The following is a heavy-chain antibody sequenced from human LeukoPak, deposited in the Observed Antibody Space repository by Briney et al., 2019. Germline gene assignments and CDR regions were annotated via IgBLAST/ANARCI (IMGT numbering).Heavy chain of an antibody. CDR1: GFTFSSYA. CDR2: IRYDGSNK. CDR3: AKCVSTSCYVPYFDY. J-gene: IGHJ4*02. V-gene: IGHV3-30*02. D-gene: IGHD2-2*01. Sequence: GGSLRLSCAASGFTFSSYAMSWVRQAPGKGLEWVAFIRYDGSNKYYADSVKGRFTISRDNSKNTLYLQMNSLRAEDTAVYYCAKCVSTSCYVPYFDYWGQGTLVTVSS.